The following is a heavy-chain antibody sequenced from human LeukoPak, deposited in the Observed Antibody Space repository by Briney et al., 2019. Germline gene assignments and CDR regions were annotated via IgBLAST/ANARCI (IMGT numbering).Heavy chain of an antibody. CDR2: ISYDGSNK. Sequence: GRSLRLSCAASGFAFSSYGMHWVRQAPGKGLEWVAVISYDGSNKYYADSVKGRFTISRDNSKNTLYLQMNSLRAEDTAVYYCAKGATDGDYVFDYWGQGTLVTVSS. CDR3: AKGATDGDYVFDY. V-gene: IGHV3-30*18. D-gene: IGHD4-17*01. J-gene: IGHJ4*02. CDR1: GFAFSSYG.